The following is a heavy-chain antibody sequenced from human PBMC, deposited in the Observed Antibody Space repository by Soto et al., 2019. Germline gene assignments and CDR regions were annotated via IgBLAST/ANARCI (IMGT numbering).Heavy chain of an antibody. J-gene: IGHJ6*02. Sequence: ETLSLTCIVSGGSITSSYWSWIRRPPGKGLEWIAYIYDTGISGYTPSTSYNPSLKSRVTMSVDTSKSQFSLKLTSVTAADTAVYYCARGEDAFFYYGLDVWGQGITVTVSS. CDR1: GGSITSSY. CDR3: ARGEDAFFYYGLDV. V-gene: IGHV4-59*01. CDR2: IYDTGISGYTPST.